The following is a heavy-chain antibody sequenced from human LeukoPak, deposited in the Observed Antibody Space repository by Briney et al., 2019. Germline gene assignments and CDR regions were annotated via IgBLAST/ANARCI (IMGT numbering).Heavy chain of an antibody. CDR1: GGSISGHY. D-gene: IGHD3-16*01. CDR3: ARFGVDYDMDV. J-gene: IGHJ6*02. V-gene: IGHV4-59*11. CDR2: ILYSGKA. Sequence: SETLSLTCTVSGGSISGHYWTWVRQPPGEGLEWIGQILYSGKADYNPSLSSRITISVDTSKNQMSLKVTSVTAADTAVYYCARFGVDYDMDVWGQGTKVTVP.